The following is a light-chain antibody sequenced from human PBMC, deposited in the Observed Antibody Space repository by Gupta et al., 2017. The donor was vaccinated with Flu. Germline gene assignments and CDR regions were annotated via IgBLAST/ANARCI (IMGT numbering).Light chain of an antibody. CDR2: AAS. V-gene: IGKV1-39*01. CDR3: QQSSSTPLT. CDR1: QSISTS. J-gene: IGKJ2*01. Sequence: DIQMTQSPSSLSASVGDRVTITCRASQSISTSLNWYQQEPGKAPKLLISAASSLRSGVPSRFSGSGSGTDFTLTISSLQPEDFATYYCQQSSSTPLTFGQGTKLEI.